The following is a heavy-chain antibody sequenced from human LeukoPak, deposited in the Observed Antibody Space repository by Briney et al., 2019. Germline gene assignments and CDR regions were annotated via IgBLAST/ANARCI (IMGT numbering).Heavy chain of an antibody. V-gene: IGHV1-69*05. CDR1: GGTFSSYA. J-gene: IGHJ6*03. CDR3: ARDGFYCSSTSCHGDWDYYYMDV. D-gene: IGHD2-2*01. CDR2: IIPIFGTA. Sequence: SVKVSCKASGGTFSSYAISWVRQAPGQGLEWMGGIIPIFGTANYAQKFQGRVTITTDDSTSTAYMELSSLRSEDTAVYYCARDGFYCSSTSCHGDWDYYYMDVWGKGTTVTVSS.